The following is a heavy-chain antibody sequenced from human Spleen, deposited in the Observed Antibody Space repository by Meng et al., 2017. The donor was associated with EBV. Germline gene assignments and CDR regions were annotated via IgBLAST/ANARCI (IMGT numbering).Heavy chain of an antibody. Sequence: LALQGSGSRRGKPAQTLSLTCAVSGGSISSGGYSWSWIRQRPGKALEWIGYISHTGSTSYNPSLKGRVTISVDTSKNEFSMKLSSVTAADTAVYYCARVGSSWDRLGFDPWGQGTLVTVSS. CDR1: GGSISSGGYS. CDR3: ARVGSSWDRLGFDP. V-gene: IGHV4-30-2*01. CDR2: ISHTGST. J-gene: IGHJ5*02. D-gene: IGHD6-13*01.